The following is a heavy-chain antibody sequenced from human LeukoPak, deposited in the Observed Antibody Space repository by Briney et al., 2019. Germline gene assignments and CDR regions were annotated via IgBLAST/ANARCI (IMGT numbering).Heavy chain of an antibody. V-gene: IGHV4-34*01. Sequence: SETLSLTCTVYGGSFRSDYWSWIRQPPGKGLEWIGEINHRGSTNSNPSLKGRLTISIDTSKSQFSLKLSSVTAADTAVYYCARLIGATTEDYWGQGTLVTVSS. CDR2: INHRGST. J-gene: IGHJ4*02. CDR1: GGSFRSDY. D-gene: IGHD1-26*01. CDR3: ARLIGATTEDY.